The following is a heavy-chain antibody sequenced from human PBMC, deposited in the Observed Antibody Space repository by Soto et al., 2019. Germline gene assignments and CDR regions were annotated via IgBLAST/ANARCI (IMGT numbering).Heavy chain of an antibody. V-gene: IGHV3-23*01. D-gene: IGHD2-2*01. Sequence: EVQLLESGGGLVPPGGSLRLSCAASGFPFRSYAMSWVRQAPGKGLEWVSAISGSGGSTYYADSVKGRFTISRDNSKNTLYLQMNSLRAEDTAVYYCAKDLVVVPAAMFDYWGQGTLVTVSS. CDR3: AKDLVVVPAAMFDY. CDR1: GFPFRSYA. J-gene: IGHJ4*02. CDR2: ISGSGGST.